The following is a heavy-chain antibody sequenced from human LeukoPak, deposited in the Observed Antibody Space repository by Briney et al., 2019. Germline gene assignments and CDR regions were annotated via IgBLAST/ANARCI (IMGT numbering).Heavy chain of an antibody. CDR1: GFTFSSYA. V-gene: IGHV3-23*01. CDR3: ARPFKGYYYYGMDV. CDR2: ISGSGGST. J-gene: IGHJ6*02. Sequence: GGSLRLSCAASGFTFSSYAMSWVRQAPGQGLEWVSAISGSGGSTYYADSVKGRFTISRDNSKNTLYLQMNSLRAEDTAVYYCARPFKGYYYYGMDVWGQGTTVTVSS.